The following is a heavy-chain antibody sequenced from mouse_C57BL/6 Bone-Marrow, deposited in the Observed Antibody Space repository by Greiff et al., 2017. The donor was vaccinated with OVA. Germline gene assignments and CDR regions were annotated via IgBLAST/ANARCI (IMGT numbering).Heavy chain of an antibody. Sequence: VKLMESGAELVKPGASVKLSCTASGFNIKDYYMHWVKQRTEQGLEWIGVIDPSDSYTNYNQKFKGKATLTVDTSSSTAYMQLSSLTSEDSAVYYCAKLTGRAVDYWGQGTTLTVSS. D-gene: IGHD4-1*01. V-gene: IGHV1-69*02. CDR2: IDPSDSYT. CDR1: GFNIKDYY. CDR3: AKLTGRAVDY. J-gene: IGHJ2*01.